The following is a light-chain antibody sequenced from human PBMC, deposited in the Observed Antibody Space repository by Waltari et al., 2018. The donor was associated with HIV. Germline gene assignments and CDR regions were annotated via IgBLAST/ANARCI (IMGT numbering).Light chain of an antibody. CDR3: TSYTSLTTVV. Sequence: QSVLTQPASVSGSPGQSITISCTGTNDAIGSSIYVSWYQQHPGKAPKLLMYDVSSRPSGVSDRFSGSKSGHTASLTISGIQTEDEAHYYCTSYTSLTTVVFGGGTKLTVL. CDR1: NDAIGSSIY. J-gene: IGLJ2*01. CDR2: DVS. V-gene: IGLV2-14*03.